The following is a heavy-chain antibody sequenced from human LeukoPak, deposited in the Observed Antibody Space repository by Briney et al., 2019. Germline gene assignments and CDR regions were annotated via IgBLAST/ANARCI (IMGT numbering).Heavy chain of an antibody. CDR1: GGTFSSYA. J-gene: IGHJ5*02. V-gene: IGHV1-69*04. CDR3: ARGMVATVTRHNNWFDP. D-gene: IGHD5-12*01. Sequence: ASVKVSCKASGGTFSSYAISWVRQAPGQGLEWMGRTIPIFGIANYAQKFQGRVTTTADKSTSTAYMELSSLRSEDTAVYYCARGMVATVTRHNNWFDPWGQGTLVTVSS. CDR2: TIPIFGIA.